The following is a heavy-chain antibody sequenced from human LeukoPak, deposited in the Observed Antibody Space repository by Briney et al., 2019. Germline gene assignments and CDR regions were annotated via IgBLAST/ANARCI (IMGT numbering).Heavy chain of an antibody. CDR3: APTPEAYTSNWNV. CDR1: GYIFSDDY. CDR2: INPDSGFT. J-gene: IGHJ4*02. V-gene: IGHV1-2*02. Sequence: GASVKVSCKTSGYIFSDDYVQWVRQAPGQGLEWMGWINPDSGFTNYAQKFQGRVTMTRDTSISTAYMEVRRLRPDDTAVYYCAPTPEAYTSNWNVWGQGTLVTVSS. D-gene: IGHD1-1*01.